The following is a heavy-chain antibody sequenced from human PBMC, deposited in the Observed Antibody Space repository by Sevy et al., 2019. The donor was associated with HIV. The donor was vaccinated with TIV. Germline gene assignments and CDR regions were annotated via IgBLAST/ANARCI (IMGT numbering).Heavy chain of an antibody. D-gene: IGHD3-16*01. J-gene: IGHJ5*02. Sequence: SETPSLTCAVYGGSFSGYYWSWIRQPPGKGLEWIGEINHSGSTNYNPSLKSRVTISVDTSKNQFSLKLSSVTAADTAVYYCARLRLGEGFDPWGQGTLVTVSS. V-gene: IGHV4-34*01. CDR1: GGSFSGYY. CDR3: ARLRLGEGFDP. CDR2: INHSGST.